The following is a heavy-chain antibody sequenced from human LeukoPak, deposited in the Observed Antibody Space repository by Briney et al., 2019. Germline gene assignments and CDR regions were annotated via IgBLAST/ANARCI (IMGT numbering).Heavy chain of an antibody. J-gene: IGHJ3*02. D-gene: IGHD2-2*01. CDR1: GFTFSSYW. CDR2: IKQDGSEK. V-gene: IGHV3-7*01. CDR3: ARGGICSSTSCEAFDI. Sequence: PGGSLRLSCAASGFTFSSYWMSWVRQAPGKGLEWVANIKQDGSEKYYVDSVKGRFTISRDNAKNSLYLQMNSLRAEDTAVYYCARGGICSSTSCEAFDIWGQGTMVTVSS.